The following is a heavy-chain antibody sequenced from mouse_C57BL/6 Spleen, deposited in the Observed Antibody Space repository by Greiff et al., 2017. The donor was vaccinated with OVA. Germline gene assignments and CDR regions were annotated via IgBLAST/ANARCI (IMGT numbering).Heavy chain of an antibody. D-gene: IGHD2-10*01. CDR3: APAYYGFAY. J-gene: IGHJ3*01. CDR2: IDPSDSYT. V-gene: IGHV1-50*01. Sequence: QVQLKEPGAELVKPGASVKLSCKASGYTFTSYWMQWVKQRPGQGLEWIGEIDPSDSYTNYNQKFKGKATLTVDTSSSTAYMQLSSLTSEDSAVYYCAPAYYGFAYWGQGTLVTVSA. CDR1: GYTFTSYW.